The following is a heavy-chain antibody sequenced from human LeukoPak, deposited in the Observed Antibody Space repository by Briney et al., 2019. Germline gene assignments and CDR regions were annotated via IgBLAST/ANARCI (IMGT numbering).Heavy chain of an antibody. V-gene: IGHV1-46*01. CDR1: GYTFTMYY. J-gene: IGHJ4*02. CDR2: INPSDGAT. CDR3: ARSGVQTANSWYIY. Sequence: ASVKVSCKASGYTFTMYYIHWVRQAPGQGLEWMGMINPSDGATTYAQRFQGRVTMTTDTSTSTAYMELRSLSSDDTAVYYCARSGVQTANSWYIYWGQGTLVTVSS. D-gene: IGHD6-13*01.